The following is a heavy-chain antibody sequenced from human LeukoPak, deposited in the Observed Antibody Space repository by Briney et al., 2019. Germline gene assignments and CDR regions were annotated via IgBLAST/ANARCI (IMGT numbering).Heavy chain of an antibody. J-gene: IGHJ6*03. CDR1: GFTFSSYA. Sequence: GGSLRLSCAASGFTFSSYAMSWVRQAPGKGLEWVSAISGSGGSTYYADSVKGRFTISRDNSKNTLYLQMNSLRAEDTAVYYCAKGTTVNFYHYYMDVWGKGTTVTVSS. CDR2: ISGSGGST. CDR3: AKGTTVNFYHYYMDV. V-gene: IGHV3-23*01. D-gene: IGHD4-11*01.